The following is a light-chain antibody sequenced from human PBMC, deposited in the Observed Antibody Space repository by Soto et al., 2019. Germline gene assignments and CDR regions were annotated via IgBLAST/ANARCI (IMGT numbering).Light chain of an antibody. CDR2: DAS. V-gene: IGKV1-5*01. J-gene: IGKJ5*01. CDR1: QTISSW. CDR3: QQYHTSSIT. Sequence: IQMTQSRSTLSASVGSRLTISCRASQTISSWLAWYQQKPGKAPNLVIYDASTLERGVPSRFSGTGSGTEFTLTIDRLQPDDFATYYCQQYHTSSITFGQGTRLEIK.